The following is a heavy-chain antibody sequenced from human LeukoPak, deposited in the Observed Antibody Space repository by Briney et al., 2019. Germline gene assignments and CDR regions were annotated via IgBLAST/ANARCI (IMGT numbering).Heavy chain of an antibody. V-gene: IGHV1-69*05. CDR2: IIPIFGTA. CDR1: GGTFSSYA. Sequence: SVKVSCKASGGTFSSYAISWVRQAPGQGLEWMGGIIPIFGTANYAQKFQGRVTITTDESTSTVYMELSSLRSEDTAVYYCARDRHIVVVTARFPYYFDYWGQGTLVTVSS. D-gene: IGHD2-21*02. CDR3: ARDRHIVVVTARFPYYFDY. J-gene: IGHJ4*02.